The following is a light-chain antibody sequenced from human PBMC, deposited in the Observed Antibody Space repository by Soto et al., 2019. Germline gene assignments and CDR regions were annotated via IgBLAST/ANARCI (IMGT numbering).Light chain of an antibody. Sequence: DIQMTQSPSTLSASVGDRVTITCRATQSISSWLAWYQQKPGKAPKLRIYKASSLESGDPSRFSGSGSGTEFTLTISSLQPDDFASYYCQQYNSYWTFGQGTKVVFK. J-gene: IGKJ1*01. CDR3: QQYNSYWT. V-gene: IGKV1-5*03. CDR1: QSISSW. CDR2: KAS.